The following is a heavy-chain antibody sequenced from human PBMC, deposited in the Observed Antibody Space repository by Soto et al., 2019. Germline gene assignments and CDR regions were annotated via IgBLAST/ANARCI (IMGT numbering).Heavy chain of an antibody. Sequence: QVQLQESGPGLVKPSETLSLTCTVSGGSISSYYWSWIRQPAGKGLEWIGRIYTSGSTNYNPSLKSRVHMSVDTSNNQFSLKLSSSTAADTAVYYCARETYCSSTSCYVRDYYYYGMDVWGQGTTVTVSS. CDR1: GGSISSYY. J-gene: IGHJ6*02. D-gene: IGHD2-2*01. CDR3: ARETYCSSTSCYVRDYYYYGMDV. V-gene: IGHV4-4*07. CDR2: IYTSGST.